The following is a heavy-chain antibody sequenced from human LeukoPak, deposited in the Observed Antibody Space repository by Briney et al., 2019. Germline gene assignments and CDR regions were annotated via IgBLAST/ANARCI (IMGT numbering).Heavy chain of an antibody. CDR3: ARGLRYSSGWYQNFDY. CDR2: ISGSGGST. Sequence: PGGSLRLSCAASGFTFSSYTMSWVRQAPGKGLEWVSGISGSGGSTYYADSVKGRFTISRDNSKNTLYLQMNSLRAEDTAVYYCARGLRYSSGWYQNFDYWGQGTLVTVSS. V-gene: IGHV3-23*01. J-gene: IGHJ4*02. CDR1: GFTFSSYT. D-gene: IGHD6-19*01.